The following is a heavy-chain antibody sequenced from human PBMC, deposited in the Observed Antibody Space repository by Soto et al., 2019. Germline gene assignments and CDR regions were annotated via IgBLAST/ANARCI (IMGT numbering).Heavy chain of an antibody. J-gene: IGHJ6*02. D-gene: IGHD6-6*01. CDR2: IYYTGST. CDR3: ARDSSSSTKYYYYYGMDV. V-gene: IGHV4-39*02. Sequence: SETLSLTCTVSGGSISSSSYYWGWIRQPPGKGLEWIGSIYYTGSTYYNPSLKSRVTISVDTSKNHFSLKLSSVTAADTAVYYCARDSSSSTKYYYYYGMDVWGQGTTVTVSS. CDR1: GGSISSSSYY.